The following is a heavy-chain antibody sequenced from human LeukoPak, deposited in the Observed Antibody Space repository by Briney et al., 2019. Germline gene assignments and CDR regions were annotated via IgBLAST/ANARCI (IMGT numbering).Heavy chain of an antibody. V-gene: IGHV3-33*01. Sequence: PGGSLRLSCAASGFTFGSYGMHWVRQAPGKGLEWVAVIWYDGSNKYYADSVKGRFTISRDNSKNTLYLQMNSLRAEDTAVYYCARDWPPLTYYDFWSGYSSHYGMDVWGQGTTVTVSS. CDR1: GFTFGSYG. J-gene: IGHJ6*02. D-gene: IGHD3-3*01. CDR3: ARDWPPLTYYDFWSGYSSHYGMDV. CDR2: IWYDGSNK.